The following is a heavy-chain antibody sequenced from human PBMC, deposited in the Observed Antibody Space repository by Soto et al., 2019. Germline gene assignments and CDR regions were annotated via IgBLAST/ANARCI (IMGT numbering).Heavy chain of an antibody. CDR1: GFTFSNYW. CDR2: VKSDGSST. CDR3: ARDNWNSY. Sequence: GGSLRLSCAASGFTFSNYWMHWVRQGPGKGLVWVARVKSDGSSTSYADSVKGRFTISRDNAKNTLYLQMNSLRVEDAAVYYCARDNWNSYWGQGTLVTVSS. J-gene: IGHJ4*02. V-gene: IGHV3-74*01. D-gene: IGHD1-1*01.